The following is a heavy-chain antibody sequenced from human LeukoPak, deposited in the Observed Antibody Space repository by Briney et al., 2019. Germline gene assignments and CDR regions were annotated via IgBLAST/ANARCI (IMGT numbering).Heavy chain of an antibody. Sequence: PSGTLSLTCAVSGGSISSSNWWSWVRQPPGKGLEWIGEIYHSGSTNYNPSLKSRVTISVDTSKSQFALKLGSVTAADTAVYYCARSWSRRNWFDPWGQGTLVTVSS. D-gene: IGHD2-8*01. J-gene: IGHJ5*02. CDR2: IYHSGST. CDR3: ARSWSRRNWFDP. CDR1: GGSISSSNW. V-gene: IGHV4-4*02.